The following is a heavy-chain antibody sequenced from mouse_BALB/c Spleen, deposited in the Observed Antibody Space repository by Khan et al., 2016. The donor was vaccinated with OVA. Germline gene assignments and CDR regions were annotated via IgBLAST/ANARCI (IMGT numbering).Heavy chain of an antibody. CDR3: ARRYYYGQWYFDV. Sequence: EVQLQESGPGLVKPSQSLSLTCTVPGYSITSDYAWNWIRQFPGNKLEWMAYISYSGSTSSNPSLKSRISITRDTSKNQFFLQLNSVTTEDTATYYCARRYYYGQWYFDVWGAGTTVTVSS. CDR2: ISYSGST. J-gene: IGHJ1*01. V-gene: IGHV3-2*02. CDR1: GYSITSDYA. D-gene: IGHD1-1*01.